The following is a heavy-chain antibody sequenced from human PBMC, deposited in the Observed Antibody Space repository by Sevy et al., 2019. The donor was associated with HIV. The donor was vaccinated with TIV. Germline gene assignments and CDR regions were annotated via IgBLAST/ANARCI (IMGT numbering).Heavy chain of an antibody. CDR3: GKRDGSSWYYFDY. J-gene: IGHJ4*02. V-gene: IGHV3-23*01. CDR2: ISGSGGRT. D-gene: IGHD6-13*01. CDR1: GFTFSSYA. Sequence: GGSLRLSCAASGFTFSSYAMSWVRQAPGKGLEWVSAISGSGGRTYYADSVKGRFTISRDNSKNTLYLQMNSLRAEDTAVYYCGKRDGSSWYYFDYWGQGTLVTVSS.